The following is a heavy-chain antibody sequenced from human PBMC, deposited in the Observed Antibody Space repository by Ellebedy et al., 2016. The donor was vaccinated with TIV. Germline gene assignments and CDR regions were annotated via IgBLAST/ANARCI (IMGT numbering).Heavy chain of an antibody. CDR1: GFAFTNYW. D-gene: IGHD7-27*01. J-gene: IGHJ4*02. Sequence: GESLKISCAASGFAFTNYWMSWVRQAPGKGPEWVANIKQDGREQHYVDSVKGRFTISRDNAKNSLYLQMDSLRVEDTAVYYCARDKITGATLFDFWGQGTLVTVSS. V-gene: IGHV3-7*03. CDR2: IKQDGREQ. CDR3: ARDKITGATLFDF.